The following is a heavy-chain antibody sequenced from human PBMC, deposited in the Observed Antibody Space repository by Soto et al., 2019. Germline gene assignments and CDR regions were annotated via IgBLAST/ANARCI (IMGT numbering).Heavy chain of an antibody. CDR3: ARTSSPSSGWYNWFDP. CDR1: GFTFSNAW. V-gene: IGHV4-34*01. D-gene: IGHD6-19*01. Sequence: GSLRLSCAASGFTFSNAWMNWVRQAPGKGLEWIGEINHSGSTNYNPSLKSRVTISVDTSKNQFSLKLSSVTAADTAVYYCARTSSPSSGWYNWFDPWGQGTLVTVSS. J-gene: IGHJ5*02. CDR2: INHSGST.